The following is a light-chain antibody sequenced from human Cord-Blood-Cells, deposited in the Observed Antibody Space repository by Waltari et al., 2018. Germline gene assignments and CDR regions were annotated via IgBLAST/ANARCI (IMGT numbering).Light chain of an antibody. CDR1: QSVSSY. CDR2: DAS. J-gene: IGKJ4*01. CDR3: QQRSNWLT. V-gene: IGKV3-11*01. Sequence: EIVLTQSPATLSLSPGERANLSCRASQSVSSYLAWSQQKPGQPPRLLIYDASNRATGIPARFSGSGSGTDFTLTISSLEPEDFAVYYCQQRSNWLTFGGGTKVEIK.